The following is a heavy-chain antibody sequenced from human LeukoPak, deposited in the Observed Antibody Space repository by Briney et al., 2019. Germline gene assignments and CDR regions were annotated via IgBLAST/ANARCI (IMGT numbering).Heavy chain of an antibody. CDR3: ARSTTPDYDILTGYYLGNARNAFDI. J-gene: IGHJ3*02. V-gene: IGHV1-18*01. CDR2: ISAYNGNT. CDR1: GYTFTSHG. D-gene: IGHD3-9*01. Sequence: ASVKVSCKASGYTFTSHGISWVRQAPGQGLEWMGWISAYNGNTNYAQKLQGRVTMTTDTSTSTAYMELRSLRSDDTAVYYCARSTTPDYDILTGYYLGNARNAFDIWGQGTMVTVSS.